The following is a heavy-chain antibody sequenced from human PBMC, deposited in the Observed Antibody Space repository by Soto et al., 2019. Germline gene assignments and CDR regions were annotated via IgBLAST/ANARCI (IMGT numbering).Heavy chain of an antibody. D-gene: IGHD3-9*01. Sequence: QVQLVQSGAEVKKPGASVTVSCKASGYAFTSHGISWVRQAPGQGLEWMGWISASNGNTNYAQKLQGRLTMTTDTPTSTAYMELRSLRSDDTDVYYCARYTKDYPYYNILTGYQPFDYWGQGTLVTISS. J-gene: IGHJ4*02. CDR2: ISASNGNT. CDR1: GYAFTSHG. CDR3: ARYTKDYPYYNILTGYQPFDY. V-gene: IGHV1-18*01.